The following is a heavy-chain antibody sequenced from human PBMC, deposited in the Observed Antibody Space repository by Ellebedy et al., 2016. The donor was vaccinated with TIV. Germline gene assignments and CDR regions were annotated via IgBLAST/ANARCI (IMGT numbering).Heavy chain of an antibody. Sequence: ASVKVSCKASGYIFTANYIHWVRQAPGQGLEWMGWINPDSGTTNFAQKFQGRVTMTRDTSVNTAYMELSRLQSDDTAVYYCARVLRATSGMDVWGQGTTVIVS. V-gene: IGHV1-2*02. CDR2: INPDSGTT. CDR1: GYIFTANY. D-gene: IGHD4/OR15-4a*01. CDR3: ARVLRATSGMDV. J-gene: IGHJ6*02.